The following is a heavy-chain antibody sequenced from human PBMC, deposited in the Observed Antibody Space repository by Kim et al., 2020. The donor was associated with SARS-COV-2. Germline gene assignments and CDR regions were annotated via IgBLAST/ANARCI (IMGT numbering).Heavy chain of an antibody. Sequence: GGSLRLSCAASGLTFRDYYMYWVRQAPGKGLLCVSRLNRDGSVADYADSVVGRVTVSRDNARNTMSLQMNSLRAEDTGVYYCTKGAEGSFQHWGRGTVVTVPP. CDR1: GLTFRDYY. V-gene: IGHV3-74*01. CDR2: LNRDGSVA. CDR3: TKGAEGSFQH. J-gene: IGHJ1*01.